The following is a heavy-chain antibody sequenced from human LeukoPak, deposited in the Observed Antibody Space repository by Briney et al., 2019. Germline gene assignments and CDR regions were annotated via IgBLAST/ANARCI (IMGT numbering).Heavy chain of an antibody. CDR1: GGTSSSYA. Sequence: SVKVSCKASGGTSSSYAISWVRQAPGQGLEWMGGIIPIFGTANYAQKFQGRVTITADESTSTAYMELSSLRSEDTAVYYCARLSREARHWGDAFDIWGQGTMVTVSS. CDR2: IIPIFGTA. D-gene: IGHD3-16*01. J-gene: IGHJ3*02. CDR3: ARLSREARHWGDAFDI. V-gene: IGHV1-69*13.